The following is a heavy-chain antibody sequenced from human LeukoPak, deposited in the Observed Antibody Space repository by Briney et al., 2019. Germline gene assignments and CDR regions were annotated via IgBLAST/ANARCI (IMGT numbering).Heavy chain of an antibody. CDR3: ARDFRFGGYLWFDP. J-gene: IGHJ5*02. CDR1: GYSISSGYY. CDR2: IYHSGST. D-gene: IGHD3-16*01. Sequence: SETLSLTRTVSGYSISSGYYWGWIRQPPGKGLEWIGSIYHSGSTYYNPSLKSRVTISVDTSKNQFSLKLSSVTAADTAVYYCARDFRFGGYLWFDPWGQGTLVTVSS. V-gene: IGHV4-38-2*02.